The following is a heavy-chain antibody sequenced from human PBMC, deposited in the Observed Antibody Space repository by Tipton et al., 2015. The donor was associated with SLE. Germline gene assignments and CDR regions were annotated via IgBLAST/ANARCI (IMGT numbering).Heavy chain of an antibody. CDR1: GGSLSTRSYY. CDR2: INYSGRT. Sequence: TLSLTCSVSGGSLSTRSYYWGWIRQPPGKGLEWIGSINYSGRTSYNPSLKSRVTISSDTSNNQFSLKLRSVSAADTAVYYCAREKGYNWPFDFWGQGTLVTVSS. V-gene: IGHV4-39*02. CDR3: AREKGYNWPFDF. D-gene: IGHD5-24*01. J-gene: IGHJ4*02.